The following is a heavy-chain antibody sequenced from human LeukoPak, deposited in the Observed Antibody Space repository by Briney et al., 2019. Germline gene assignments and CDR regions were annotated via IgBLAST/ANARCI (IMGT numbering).Heavy chain of an antibody. CDR1: GFTFSSYA. Sequence: GGSLSLSCAASGFTFSSYAVSWVRQAPGKGLEWVSAISGSGGGTSYADSVKGRFTISRDNSKNTLSLQMNSLRAEDTAVYYCAKDAYTSSWYRFDPWGQGTLVTVSS. D-gene: IGHD6-13*01. V-gene: IGHV3-23*01. CDR2: ISGSGGGT. J-gene: IGHJ5*02. CDR3: AKDAYTSSWYRFDP.